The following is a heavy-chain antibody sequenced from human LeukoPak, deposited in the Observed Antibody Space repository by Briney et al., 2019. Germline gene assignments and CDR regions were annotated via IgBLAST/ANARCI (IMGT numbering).Heavy chain of an antibody. CDR1: GYTFTSYY. J-gene: IGHJ4*02. D-gene: IGHD5-24*01. Sequence: GASVKVSCKASGYTFTSYYMHSVRQAPGQGLEWMGWITPSGGTNYPQKFQGRVAITWDTSITTAYMDLSRLTSDDTAVYYCARDRYGDGFAHLDYWGQGALVTVFS. CDR3: ARDRYGDGFAHLDY. CDR2: ITPSGGT. V-gene: IGHV1-2*02.